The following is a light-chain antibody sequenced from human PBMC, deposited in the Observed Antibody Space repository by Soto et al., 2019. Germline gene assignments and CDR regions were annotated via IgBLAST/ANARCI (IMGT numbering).Light chain of an antibody. CDR2: DVS. CDR1: SSDVGGYNY. V-gene: IGLV2-14*01. Sequence: QSALTQPASVSGSPGQSITISCTGTSSDVGGYNYVSWYQQHPGKAPKLMIYDVSNRPSGVSNRFSGSKSGTTASLTISGLQAEDAADYYCSSYTSSSPYVFGTGTKVTVL. CDR3: SSYTSSSPYV. J-gene: IGLJ1*01.